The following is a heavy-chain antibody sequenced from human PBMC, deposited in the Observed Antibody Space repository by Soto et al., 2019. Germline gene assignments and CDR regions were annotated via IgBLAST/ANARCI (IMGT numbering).Heavy chain of an antibody. CDR1: GESFSNYY. J-gene: IGHJ2*01. Sequence: QVQLEQWGAGLLKPSETLSLTCAVYGESFSNYYWSWIRQPPGKGVEWIGEVNHSGRTNYNPSLKHRGPISVHPSHNQYSPKQSSVTAADSPVYYCARPSLKAYCSGDCNPPFWYFDLWGRGTLVTVSS. CDR3: ARPSLKAYCSGDCNPPFWYFDL. CDR2: VNHSGRT. D-gene: IGHD2-21*02. V-gene: IGHV4-34*02.